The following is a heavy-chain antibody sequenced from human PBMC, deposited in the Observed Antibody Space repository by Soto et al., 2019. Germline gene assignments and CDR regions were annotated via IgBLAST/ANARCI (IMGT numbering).Heavy chain of an antibody. J-gene: IGHJ3*02. CDR1: GYSFTSYW. CDR2: IDPSDSDS. V-gene: IGHV5-10-1*01. CDR3: ARPLDPSYSGSKPLVSFHI. Sequence: PGESLKISCKGSGYSFTSYWVNWVRQRPGKGLEWMGRIDPSDSDSKYSPSFQGHVTISADKSITTAYLQWSSLQASDTAMYYCARPLDPSYSGSKPLVSFHIWGQGTMVTVSS. D-gene: IGHD3-10*01.